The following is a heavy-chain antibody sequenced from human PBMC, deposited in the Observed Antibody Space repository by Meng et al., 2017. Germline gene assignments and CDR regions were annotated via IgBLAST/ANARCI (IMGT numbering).Heavy chain of an antibody. CDR1: GYTFTGYY. CDR3: ARTALYGDYVDY. CDR2: INTNTGNP. J-gene: IGHJ4*02. Sequence: EVKKPGASMEVSFKAPGYTFTGYYMHWVRQAPGRGLEWIGWINTNTGNPTYAQGFTGRFVFSLDTSVSTAYLQISSLKAEDTAVYYCARTALYGDYVDYWGQGTLVTVSS. D-gene: IGHD4-17*01. V-gene: IGHV7-4-1*02.